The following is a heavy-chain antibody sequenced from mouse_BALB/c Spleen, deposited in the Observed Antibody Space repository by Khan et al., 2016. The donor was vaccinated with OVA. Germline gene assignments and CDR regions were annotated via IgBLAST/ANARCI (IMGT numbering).Heavy chain of an antibody. Sequence: QIQLVQSGPELKKPGETVKISCKASGYTFTNYGMNWVKQAPGKALKWMGWISTYTGEPTYADDFKGRFAFSLETSASTAYLQINNLKNEDTATYFCTRPPHFSYVLVYWGQGTSATVSS. CDR2: ISTYTGEP. J-gene: IGHJ4*01. CDR3: TRPPHFSYVLVY. CDR1: GYTFTNYG. V-gene: IGHV9-3-1*01.